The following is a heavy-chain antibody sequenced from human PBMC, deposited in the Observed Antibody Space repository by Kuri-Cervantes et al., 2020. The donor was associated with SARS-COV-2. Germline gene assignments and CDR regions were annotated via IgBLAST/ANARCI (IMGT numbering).Heavy chain of an antibody. V-gene: IGHV1-18*01. Sequence: ASVKVSCKASGYPFTNFGISWVRQAPGRGLAWMGWISTYSGDTIYPQKIQGRVTMTTDTSTSTAYMDLRGLRSDDTAVYYCARDSETGTRWGDLNGMDVWGQGTTVTVSS. CDR1: GYPFTNFG. D-gene: IGHD1-7*01. CDR2: ISTYSGDT. J-gene: IGHJ6*02. CDR3: ARDSETGTRWGDLNGMDV.